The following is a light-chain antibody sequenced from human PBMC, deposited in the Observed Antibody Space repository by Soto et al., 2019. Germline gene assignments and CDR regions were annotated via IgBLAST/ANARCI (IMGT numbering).Light chain of an antibody. CDR1: QSISSY. J-gene: IGKJ1*01. CDR2: AAS. Sequence: DIQLPQSPSSLSASVGDRVTITCRASQSISSYLNCYQQKPGKAPKLLIYAASSLRSWVPSRFSGSGSGTDFTLTISSLKPEDCATYYFHQRYSTPPTFCQVTKVEIK. V-gene: IGKV1-39*01. CDR3: HQRYSTPPT.